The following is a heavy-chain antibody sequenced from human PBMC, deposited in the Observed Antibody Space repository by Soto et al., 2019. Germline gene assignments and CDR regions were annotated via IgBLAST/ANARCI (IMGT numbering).Heavy chain of an antibody. D-gene: IGHD6-13*01. V-gene: IGHV1-69*13. Sequence: SVKVSCKASGGTFSSYAISWVRQAPGQGLEWMGGIIPIFGTANYAQKFQGRVTITADESTSTAYMELSSLRSEDTAVYYCASTLTSSRAAGTSWFDTWGQGTLVTVSS. CDR2: IIPIFGTA. J-gene: IGHJ5*02. CDR3: ASTLTSSRAAGTSWFDT. CDR1: GGTFSSYA.